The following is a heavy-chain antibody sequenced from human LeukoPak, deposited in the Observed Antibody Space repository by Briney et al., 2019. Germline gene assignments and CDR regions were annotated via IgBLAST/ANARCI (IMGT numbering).Heavy chain of an antibody. CDR3: ARGPYSYDSSGAFDI. J-gene: IGHJ3*02. V-gene: IGHV3-30*03. CDR2: ISYDGSNK. CDR1: GFTFSSYG. D-gene: IGHD3-22*01. Sequence: PGGSLRLSCAASGFTFSSYGMHWVRQAPGKGLEWVAVISYDGSNKYYADSVKGRFTISRDNSKNTLYLQMNSLRAEDTAVYFCARGPYSYDSSGAFDIWGQGTMVTVSS.